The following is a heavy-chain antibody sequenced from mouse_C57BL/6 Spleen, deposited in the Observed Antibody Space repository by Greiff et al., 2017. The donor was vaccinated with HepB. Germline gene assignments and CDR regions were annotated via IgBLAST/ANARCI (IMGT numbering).Heavy chain of an antibody. V-gene: IGHV1-50*01. J-gene: IGHJ2*01. Sequence: VQLQQPGAELVKPGASVKLSCKASGYTFTSYWMQWVKQRPGQGLEWIGEIDPSDSYTNYNQKFKGKATLTVDTSSSTAYMQLSSLTSEDSAVYYCAMRTGTSRFDYWGQGTTLTVSS. CDR2: IDPSDSYT. CDR3: AMRTGTSRFDY. CDR1: GYTFTSYW. D-gene: IGHD4-1*01.